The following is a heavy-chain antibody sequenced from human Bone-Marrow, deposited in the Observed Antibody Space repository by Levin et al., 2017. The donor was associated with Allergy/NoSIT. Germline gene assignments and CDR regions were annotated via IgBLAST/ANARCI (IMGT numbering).Heavy chain of an antibody. V-gene: IGHV4-31*03. Sequence: LRLSCTVSGGSISSGGYYWSWIRQHPVKGLEWIGYIYYSGSTYYNPSLKSRVTISVDTSKNQFSLKLSSVTAADTAVYYCARSTREITMVRVYYFDYWGQGTLVTVSS. CDR2: IYYSGST. J-gene: IGHJ4*02. D-gene: IGHD3-10*01. CDR1: GGSISSGGYY. CDR3: ARSTREITMVRVYYFDY.